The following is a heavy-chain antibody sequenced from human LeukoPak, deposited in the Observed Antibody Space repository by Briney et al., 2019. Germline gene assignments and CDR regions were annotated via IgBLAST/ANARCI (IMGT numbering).Heavy chain of an antibody. CDR3: AKDGYYDNSGYS. CDR1: VFTFDDYS. Sequence: VQPGGSLRLSCTASVFTFDDYSMHWVRQPPGKGLEWVSLISGDSSIIDYADSVKGRFTIFRDNRKKSLYLQMSSLRIEDTALYYCAKDGYYDNSGYSWGQGTLVTVSS. V-gene: IGHV3-43*02. J-gene: IGHJ4*02. CDR2: ISGDSSII. D-gene: IGHD3-22*01.